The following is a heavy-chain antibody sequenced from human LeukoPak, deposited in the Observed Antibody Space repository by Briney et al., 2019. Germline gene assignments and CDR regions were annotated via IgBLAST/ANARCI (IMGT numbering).Heavy chain of an antibody. J-gene: IGHJ5*02. Sequence: GGSLRLSCAGSGFTFRNYAMRWVRQAPGKGLEWVSDISGSGGNTYYADSVKGRFTISRDNSKSTLYLQMNSLRAEDTAVYFCARGGYCSSTSCYTSLNWFDPWGQGTLVTVSS. V-gene: IGHV3-23*01. CDR1: GFTFRNYA. D-gene: IGHD2-2*02. CDR2: ISGSGGNT. CDR3: ARGGYCSSTSCYTSLNWFDP.